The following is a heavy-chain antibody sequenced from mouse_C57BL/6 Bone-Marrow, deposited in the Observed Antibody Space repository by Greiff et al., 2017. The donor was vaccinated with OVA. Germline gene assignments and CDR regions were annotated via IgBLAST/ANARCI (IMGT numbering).Heavy chain of an antibody. D-gene: IGHD1-1*01. CDR3: AREGFYGSAAY. V-gene: IGHV1-76*01. CDR2: IFPGSGNT. Sequence: VQLQQSGAELVRPGASVKLSCKASGYTFTDYYINWVKQRPGQGLEWIARIFPGSGNTYYNEKFKGKATLTAEKSSSTAYMQLSSLTSEDSAVYFCAREGFYGSAAYWGQGTTLTVSS. J-gene: IGHJ2*01. CDR1: GYTFTDYY.